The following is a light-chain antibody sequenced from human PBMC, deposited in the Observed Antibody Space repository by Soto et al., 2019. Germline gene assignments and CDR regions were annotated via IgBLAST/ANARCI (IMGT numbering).Light chain of an antibody. CDR2: EGG. V-gene: IGLV2-23*03. Sequence: QSVLTQPASVSGSPGQSITISCTGTSSDVGSYNFVSWYQQNPGKAPKLMIYEGGKRPSGVSNRFSGSKSGNTASLTISGLQAEDEADYYCCSYAGFSTFVFGTGTKLTVL. CDR1: SSDVGSYNF. J-gene: IGLJ1*01. CDR3: CSYAGFSTFV.